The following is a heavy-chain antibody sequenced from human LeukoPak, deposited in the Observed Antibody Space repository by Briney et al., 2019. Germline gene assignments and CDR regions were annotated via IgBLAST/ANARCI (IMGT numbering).Heavy chain of an antibody. CDR1: GGTFSSYA. J-gene: IGHJ4*02. V-gene: IGHV1-69*01. CDR2: IIPIFGTA. CDR3: ASGDTAMDLLFEY. Sequence: ASVKVSCKASGGTFSSYAISWVRQAPGQGLEWMGGIIPIFGTANYAQKFQGRVTITADESTSTAYMELSSLRSEDTAVYYCASGDTAMDLLFEYWGQGTLVTVSS. D-gene: IGHD5-18*01.